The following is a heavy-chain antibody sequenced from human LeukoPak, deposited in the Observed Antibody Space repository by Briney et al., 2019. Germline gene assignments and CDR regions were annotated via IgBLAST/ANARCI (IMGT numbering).Heavy chain of an antibody. CDR1: GYIFANYW. Sequence: GESLKISCKGSGYIFANYWIAWVRQMPGKGLEWMGIIYPDDSDTRYSPSFQGQVTISADKSISTAYLQWSSLKASDTAMYYCARRGYNSGWSTTDYWGQGTLVTVSS. V-gene: IGHV5-51*01. J-gene: IGHJ4*02. D-gene: IGHD6-19*01. CDR3: ARRGYNSGWSTTDY. CDR2: IYPDDSDT.